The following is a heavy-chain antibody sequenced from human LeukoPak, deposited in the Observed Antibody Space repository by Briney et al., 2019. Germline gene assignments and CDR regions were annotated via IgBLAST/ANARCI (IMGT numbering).Heavy chain of an antibody. D-gene: IGHD3-22*01. CDR1: GYTFTSYD. J-gene: IGHJ2*01. CDR3: ARGEIVVGEFDL. V-gene: IGHV1-8*01. CDR2: MNPNSGNT. Sequence: ASVKVSCKASGYTFTSYDINWVRQATGQGLEWMGWMNPNSGNTGYAQKFQGRVTITTDESTSTAYMELSSLRSEDTAVYYCARGEIVVGEFDLWGRGTLVTVSS.